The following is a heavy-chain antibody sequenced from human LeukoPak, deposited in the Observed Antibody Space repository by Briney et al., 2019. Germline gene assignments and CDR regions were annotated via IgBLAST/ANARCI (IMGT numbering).Heavy chain of an antibody. CDR3: ARDRLYYYGMDV. CDR1: GFIFSSYS. V-gene: IGHV3-33*01. J-gene: IGHJ6*02. Sequence: GGSLRLSCSASGFIFSSYSMHWVRQAPGKGPEWVAVTWSPGSNNYGDSVKGRFTISRDNSKNTLYLQMNSLRAEDTAVYYCARDRLYYYGMDVWGQGTTVTVSS. CDR2: TWSPGSN.